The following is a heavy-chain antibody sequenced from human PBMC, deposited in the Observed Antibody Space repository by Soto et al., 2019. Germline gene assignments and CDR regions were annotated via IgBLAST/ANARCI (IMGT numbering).Heavy chain of an antibody. D-gene: IGHD2-21*02. CDR1: GGSISSYY. CDR2: IFYSGRSGST. V-gene: IGHV4-59*01. J-gene: IGHJ5*02. Sequence: SETLSLTCSVSGGSISSYYWSWIRQPPGKGLEWIGYIFYSGRSGSTNYNPSLKSRVTISVETSKNQLSLKLSSVTAADTAVYYCARTALGWFDPWGQGTLVTVSS. CDR3: ARTALGWFDP.